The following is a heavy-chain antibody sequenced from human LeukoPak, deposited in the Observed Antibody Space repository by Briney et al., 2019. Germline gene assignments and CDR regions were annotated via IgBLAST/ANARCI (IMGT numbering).Heavy chain of an antibody. CDR2: IYSGGST. V-gene: IGHV3-66*02. Sequence: HPGGSLRLSCAASGFTVSSNYMSWVRQAPGKGLEWVSVIYSGGSTYYADSVKGRFTISRDNSKNTLYLQINSLRAEDTAVYYCARDRRHSSGWYGGFDYWGQGTLVTVSS. CDR3: ARDRRHSSGWYGGFDY. J-gene: IGHJ4*02. D-gene: IGHD6-19*01. CDR1: GFTVSSNY.